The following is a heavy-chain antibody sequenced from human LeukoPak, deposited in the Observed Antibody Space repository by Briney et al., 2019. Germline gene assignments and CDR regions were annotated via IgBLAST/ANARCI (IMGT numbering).Heavy chain of an antibody. Sequence: ASVRVSSKASGDTSSSYGITWVRPAPGQGLEWMGWISAYNGNTNYAQKIQDRVTMTTDTYTSTAYMELRRLRADDTAVYYCARDEYVWGSYRDVVYWGQGTLVTVSS. D-gene: IGHD3-16*02. J-gene: IGHJ4*02. CDR1: GDTSSSYG. CDR2: ISAYNGNT. CDR3: ARDEYVWGSYRDVVY. V-gene: IGHV1-18*01.